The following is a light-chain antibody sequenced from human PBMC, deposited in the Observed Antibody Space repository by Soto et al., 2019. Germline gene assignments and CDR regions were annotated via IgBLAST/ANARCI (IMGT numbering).Light chain of an antibody. J-gene: IGLJ3*02. CDR1: SSNIGSHT. CDR3: ATRDDSLNSWV. Sequence: QSVLTQPPSASGTPGQWVTISCSGGSSNIGSHTVSWYQQHPGTAPNLLMYTNNQRPSGVADRFSGSTSGTSASLAISGLQSEDEDDYYCATRDDSLNSWVFGGGTKVTVL. CDR2: TNN. V-gene: IGLV1-44*01.